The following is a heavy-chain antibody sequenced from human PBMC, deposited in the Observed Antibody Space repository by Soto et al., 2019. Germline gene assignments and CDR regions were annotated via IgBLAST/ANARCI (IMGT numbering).Heavy chain of an antibody. CDR3: ARDGGANDAFDI. CDR1: GGTFSSYT. CDR2: IIPILGIA. D-gene: IGHD3-3*01. J-gene: IGHJ3*02. Sequence: QVQLVQSGAEVKKPGSSVKVSCKASGGTFSSYTISWVRQAPGRGLEWMGRIIPILGIANYAQKFQGRVTITADKSTSTAYMELSSLRSEDTAVYYCARDGGANDAFDIWGQGTMVTVSS. V-gene: IGHV1-69*08.